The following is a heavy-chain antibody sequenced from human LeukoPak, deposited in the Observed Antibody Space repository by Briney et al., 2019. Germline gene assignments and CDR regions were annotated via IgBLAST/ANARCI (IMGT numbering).Heavy chain of an antibody. D-gene: IGHD3-22*01. Sequence: ASVTVSCKASGYTFTSYGISWVRQAPGQGLEWMGWISAYNGNTNYSQKLQGRVTMTTDTSTSTAYMELRSLRSDDTAVYYCARDSNHYYDSSGYYYPDYYYYYGMDVWGQGTTVTVSS. CDR1: GYTFTSYG. CDR2: ISAYNGNT. V-gene: IGHV1-18*01. J-gene: IGHJ6*02. CDR3: ARDSNHYYDSSGYYYPDYYYYYGMDV.